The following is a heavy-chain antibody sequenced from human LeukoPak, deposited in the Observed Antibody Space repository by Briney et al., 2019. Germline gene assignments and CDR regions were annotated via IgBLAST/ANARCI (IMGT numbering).Heavy chain of an antibody. Sequence: GGSLRLSCAASGFTFSSYSLSWVRQAPRKGLEWVSYISSSSTTIYYADSVKGRFTISRDNAENLLYLQMNSLRDEDTAVYYCARDSYGNSGYYYVSDYWGQGTLVTVSS. D-gene: IGHD3-22*01. J-gene: IGHJ4*02. V-gene: IGHV3-48*02. CDR1: GFTFSSYS. CDR2: ISSSSTTI. CDR3: ARDSYGNSGYYYVSDY.